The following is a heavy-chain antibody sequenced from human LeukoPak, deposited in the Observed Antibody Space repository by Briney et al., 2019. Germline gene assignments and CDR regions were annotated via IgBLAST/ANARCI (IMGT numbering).Heavy chain of an antibody. CDR1: GYTFTGYY. J-gene: IGHJ5*02. CDR3: AREVAHCGGDCYPSTTNWFDP. D-gene: IGHD2-21*02. Sequence: ASVKVSCKASGYTFTGYYMHCVRQAPGQGLEWMGWINPNSGGTNYAQKFQGRVTMTRDTSISTAYMELSRLRSDDTAVYYCAREVAHCGGDCYPSTTNWFDPWGQGTLVTVSS. V-gene: IGHV1-2*02. CDR2: INPNSGGT.